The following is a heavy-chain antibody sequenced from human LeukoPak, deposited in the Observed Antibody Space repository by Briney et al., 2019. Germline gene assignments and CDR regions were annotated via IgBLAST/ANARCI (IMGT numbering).Heavy chain of an antibody. CDR2: INLNAVTT. J-gene: IGHJ4*02. CDR1: GYTFTNYY. D-gene: IGHD6-25*01. Sequence: ASVEVSCKASGYTFTNYYIHWMRQAPGQGPEWVGIINLNAVTTRYTQKFQGRITVTRDTSTSTVYMELSSLRSEDTAVYFCAREGAAEAKNFDYWGQGTLVIVSS. CDR3: AREGAAEAKNFDY. V-gene: IGHV1-46*01.